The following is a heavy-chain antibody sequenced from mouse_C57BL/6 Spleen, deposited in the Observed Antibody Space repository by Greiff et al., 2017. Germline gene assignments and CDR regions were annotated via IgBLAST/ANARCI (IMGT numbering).Heavy chain of an antibody. J-gene: IGHJ1*03. CDR3: ARPGDYDGYWYFDV. V-gene: IGHV5-17*01. D-gene: IGHD2-4*01. CDR2: ISSGSSTI. CDR1: GFTFSDYG. Sequence: EVQLVESGGGLVKPGGSLKLSCAASGFTFSDYGMHWVRQAPEKGLEWVAYISSGSSTIYYADTVKGRFTISRDNAKNTLFLQMTSLRSEDTAMYYCARPGDYDGYWYFDVWGTGTTVTVSS.